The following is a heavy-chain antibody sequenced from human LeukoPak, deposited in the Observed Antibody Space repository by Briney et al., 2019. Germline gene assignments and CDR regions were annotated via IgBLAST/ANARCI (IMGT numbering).Heavy chain of an antibody. D-gene: IGHD3-22*01. V-gene: IGHV3-48*03. J-gene: IGHJ4*02. CDR1: GFTFSSYE. CDR3: ARDTHYYDSSGYYFAWPFDY. Sequence: GGSLRLSCAASGFTFSSYEMNWVRQAPGKGLEWVSYISSSGSTIYYADSVKGRFTTSRDNAKNSLYLQMNSLRAEDTAVYYCARDTHYYDSSGYYFAWPFDYWGQGTLVTVSS. CDR2: ISSSGSTI.